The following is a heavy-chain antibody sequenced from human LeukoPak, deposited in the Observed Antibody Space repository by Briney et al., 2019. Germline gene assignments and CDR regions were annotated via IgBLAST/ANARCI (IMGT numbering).Heavy chain of an antibody. D-gene: IGHD3-22*01. CDR1: GYTFTRYG. Sequence: LRASVKVSCKASGYTFTRYGVTWMRQTPGQGPEWMGWISANNGNTNYAQKLQGRVTMTTDTSTNTAYMELRSLRSDDTAVYYCARSLHYYDNSGLFIQHWGQGTLVTVSS. CDR2: ISANNGNT. J-gene: IGHJ1*01. CDR3: ARSLHYYDNSGLFIQH. V-gene: IGHV1-18*01.